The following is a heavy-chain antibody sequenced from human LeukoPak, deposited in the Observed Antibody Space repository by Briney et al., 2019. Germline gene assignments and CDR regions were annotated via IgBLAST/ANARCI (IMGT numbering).Heavy chain of an antibody. Sequence: GGSLRLSCAASGFTFSSYAMHWVRQAPGKGLEWVAVISYDGSNKYYADSVKGRFTISRDNSKNTLYLQMNSLRAEDTAVYYCARDPEDYGDYHGWFDPWGQGTLVTVSS. J-gene: IGHJ5*02. CDR3: ARDPEDYGDYHGWFDP. D-gene: IGHD4-17*01. CDR1: GFTFSSYA. CDR2: ISYDGSNK. V-gene: IGHV3-30*04.